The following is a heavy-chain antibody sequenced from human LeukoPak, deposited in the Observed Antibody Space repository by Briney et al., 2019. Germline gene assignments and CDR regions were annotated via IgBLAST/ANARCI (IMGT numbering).Heavy chain of an antibody. J-gene: IGHJ4*01. CDR3: ARGLALGLTVTPKAFDY. CDR1: VFTFDRYS. CDR2: ISNSGSPI. D-gene: IGHD4-11*01. Sequence: GGPLRLSCVLSVFTFDRYSMNWVRQAPGKGLEGISYISNSGSPIYYADSVKGRFTISRDKDKSSLYLQMNSLAADDTAVYYCARGLALGLTVTPKAFDYWGHGTLVTVSS. V-gene: IGHV3-48*01.